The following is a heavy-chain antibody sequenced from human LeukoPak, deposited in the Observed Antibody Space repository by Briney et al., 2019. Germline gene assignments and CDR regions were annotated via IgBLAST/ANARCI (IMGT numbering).Heavy chain of an antibody. D-gene: IGHD6-13*01. CDR3: ARSKTYRSTWNSDY. V-gene: IGHV4-59*08. CDR2: IYYSGST. J-gene: IGHJ4*02. Sequence: PSETLSLTCAVYGGSFSGYYWSWIRQPPGKGLEWIGYIYYSGSTNYNPSLKSPVTIAVDTSKNQFSLKLSSVTAADTAVYYCARSKTYRSTWNSDYWGQGTLVTVSS. CDR1: GGSFSGYY.